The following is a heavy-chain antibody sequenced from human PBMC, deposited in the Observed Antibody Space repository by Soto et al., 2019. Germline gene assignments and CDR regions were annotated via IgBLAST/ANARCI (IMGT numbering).Heavy chain of an antibody. CDR2: INHSGST. J-gene: IGHJ4*02. Sequence: SETLSLSCTVYGGYFSGYYVSWIRQPPGKGLEWIGEINHSGSTNYNPSLKSRVTISVDTSKNQFSLKLSSVTAADTAVYYCARQDYYDSSGYYYGDYWGQGTLVTVSS. CDR1: GGYFSGYY. CDR3: ARQDYYDSSGYYYGDY. D-gene: IGHD3-22*01. V-gene: IGHV4-34*01.